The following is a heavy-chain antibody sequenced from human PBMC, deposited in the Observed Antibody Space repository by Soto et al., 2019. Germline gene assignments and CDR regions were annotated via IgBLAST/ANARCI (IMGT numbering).Heavy chain of an antibody. J-gene: IGHJ4*02. CDR1: GASVSSGSYD. Sequence: PSETLSLTCTVSGASVSSGSYDWSWIRQPPGKGLEWIGCIHRSGTTYYNPSLKSRVTISVDTSKNQFSLKLSSVTAADTAVYYCARDRGYWGQGTLVTVSS. CDR2: IHRSGTT. V-gene: IGHV4-61*01. CDR3: ARDRGY.